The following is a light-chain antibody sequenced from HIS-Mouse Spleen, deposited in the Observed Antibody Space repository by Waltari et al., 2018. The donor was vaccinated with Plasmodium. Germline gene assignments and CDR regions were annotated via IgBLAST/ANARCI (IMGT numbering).Light chain of an antibody. J-gene: IGKJ2*01. CDR2: GAS. CDR3: QQYGSSPYT. Sequence: SRAIQSVSSSYLAWYQQKPGQAPRLLSYGASSRATGIPDRFSGSGSGTDFTLTISRLEPEDFAVYYCQQYGSSPYTFGQGTKLEIK. CDR1: QSVSSSY. V-gene: IGKV3-20*01.